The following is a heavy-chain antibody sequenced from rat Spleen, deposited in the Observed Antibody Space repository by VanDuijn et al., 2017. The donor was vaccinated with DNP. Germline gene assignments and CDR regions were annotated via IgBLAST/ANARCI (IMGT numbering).Heavy chain of an antibody. V-gene: IGHV5-31*01. Sequence: EVQLVESGGDLVQPGRSLKLSCVASGFTFNKYWMTWIRQVPGKGLEWVASITSSGGSTYYPDSVKGRFTISRDNAKNTLYLQMNSLRSEDTATYYCARRNFYASLSEYFDYWGQGVMVTVSS. CDR2: ITSSGGST. CDR1: GFTFNKYW. D-gene: IGHD1-12*01. CDR3: ARRNFYASLSEYFDY. J-gene: IGHJ2*01.